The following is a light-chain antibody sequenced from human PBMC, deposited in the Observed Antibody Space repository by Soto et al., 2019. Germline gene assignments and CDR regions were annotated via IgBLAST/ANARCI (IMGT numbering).Light chain of an antibody. J-gene: IGLJ3*02. CDR1: SSNIGAGYD. CDR3: QSFDSSLSGGV. V-gene: IGLV1-40*01. CDR2: SNN. Sequence: QSVLTQPPSVSGAPGQRVTISCTGSSSNIGAGYDVHWYQQLPGTAPKLLIYSNNNRPSGVPDRFSGSKSGTSASLAITGRQAEDEADYYCQSFDSSLSGGVFGGGTKLTVL.